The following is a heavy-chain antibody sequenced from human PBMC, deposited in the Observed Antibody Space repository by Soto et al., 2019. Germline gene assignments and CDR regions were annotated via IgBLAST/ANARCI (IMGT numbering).Heavy chain of an antibody. D-gene: IGHD2-21*01. CDR3: AQFMWWWTG. CDR2: IKQDGSEE. CDR1: GFTFSTYW. Sequence: EVQLVESGGGLVQPAGSLRLSCAASGFTFSTYWMSWVRQAPGKGLEWVASIKQDGSEEYYVDSVKGRFTISRDNAKNSLCLQMSRLGAEDTAVYYCAQFMWWWTGWGEGSLVIVFS. J-gene: IGHJ1*01. V-gene: IGHV3-7*01.